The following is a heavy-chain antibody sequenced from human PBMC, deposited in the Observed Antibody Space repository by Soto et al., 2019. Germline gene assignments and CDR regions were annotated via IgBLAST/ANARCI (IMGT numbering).Heavy chain of an antibody. CDR2: IGTAGDT. J-gene: IGHJ6*02. Sequence: GGSLIHSCAASGFTFSSYDRHWVRQATGKGLEWVSAIGTAGDTYYPGSVKGRFTISRENAKNSLYLQMNSLRAGDTAVYYCARVETLGYGMDVWGQGTTVTVSS. CDR3: ARVETLGYGMDV. V-gene: IGHV3-13*01. CDR1: GFTFSSYD.